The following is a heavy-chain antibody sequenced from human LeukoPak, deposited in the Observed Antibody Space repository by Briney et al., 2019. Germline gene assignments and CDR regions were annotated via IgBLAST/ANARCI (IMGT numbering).Heavy chain of an antibody. CDR2: ISYDGSNK. Sequence: PGRSLRLSCAASGFTFSSYGMHWVRQAPGKGLEWVAVISYDGSNKYYADSVKGRFTISRDNSKNTLYLQMNSLRAEDTAVYYCARDLGFLEWFFDYWGQGTLVTVSS. D-gene: IGHD3-3*01. CDR1: GFTFSSYG. CDR3: ARDLGFLEWFFDY. V-gene: IGHV3-30*03. J-gene: IGHJ4*02.